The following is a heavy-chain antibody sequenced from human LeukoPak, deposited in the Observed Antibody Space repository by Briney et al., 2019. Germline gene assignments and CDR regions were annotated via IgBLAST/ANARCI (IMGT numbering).Heavy chain of an antibody. Sequence: SQTLSLTCTVSGGSISSGDYYWSWIRQPPGKGLEWIGYIYYSGSTYYNPSLKSRVTISVDTSKNQFSLKLSSVTAADTAVYYCARDRITIFGVVQNWFDPWGRGTLVTVSS. V-gene: IGHV4-30-4*08. CDR3: ARDRITIFGVVQNWFDP. CDR2: IYYSGST. D-gene: IGHD3-3*01. J-gene: IGHJ5*02. CDR1: GGSISSGDYY.